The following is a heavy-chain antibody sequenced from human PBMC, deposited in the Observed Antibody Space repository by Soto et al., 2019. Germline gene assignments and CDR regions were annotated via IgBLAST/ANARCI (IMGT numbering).Heavy chain of an antibody. CDR3: ARHSLYDRTYHPFDY. D-gene: IGHD2-8*01. J-gene: IGHJ4*02. V-gene: IGHV6-1*01. CDR1: VDSASSNSAA. Sequence: SQTLSLTSALSVDSASSNSAASDWIRQSPSRGLEWLGRTYYRTKWYNDYAVSVKSRITINPDKSKNQFSLQLNSVTPEDTAVYYCARHSLYDRTYHPFDYWGQGTLVTVSS. CDR2: TYYRTKWYN.